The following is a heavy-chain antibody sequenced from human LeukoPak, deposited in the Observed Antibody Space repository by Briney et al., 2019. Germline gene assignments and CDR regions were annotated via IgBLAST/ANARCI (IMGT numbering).Heavy chain of an antibody. Sequence: GGSLRLSCAASGFTFSSYSMNWVRQAPGKGLEWVSYISSSSTTIYYADSVKGRFTISRDNAKNSLYLQMNSLRAEDTAVYYCARDPYGSYWGQGTLVTVSS. CDR2: ISSSSTTI. V-gene: IGHV3-48*04. CDR3: ARDPYGSY. D-gene: IGHD1-26*01. J-gene: IGHJ4*02. CDR1: GFTFSSYS.